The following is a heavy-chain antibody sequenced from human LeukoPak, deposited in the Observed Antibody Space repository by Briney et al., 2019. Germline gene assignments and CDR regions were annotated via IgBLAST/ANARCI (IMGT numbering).Heavy chain of an antibody. CDR2: ISAYNGNT. V-gene: IGHV1-18*01. Sequence: ASVKVSCKASGYTFTGYGISWVRQAPGQGLEWMGWISAYNGNTNYAQKLQGRVTMTTDTSTSTAYMELRSLRSDDTAVYYCARQISGSRADAFDIWGQGTMVTVSS. D-gene: IGHD1-26*01. CDR1: GYTFTGYG. J-gene: IGHJ3*02. CDR3: ARQISGSRADAFDI.